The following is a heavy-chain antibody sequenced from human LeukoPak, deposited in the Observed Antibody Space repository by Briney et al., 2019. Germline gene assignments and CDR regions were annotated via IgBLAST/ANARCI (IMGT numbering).Heavy chain of an antibody. CDR2: ISVDNGNT. J-gene: IGHJ6*03. CDR3: ARDGNYFYFMAV. D-gene: IGHD1-1*01. Sequence: GASVKLSCKASGYTFRNYGINWGRQGPGQGLEWMGWISVDNGNTNYAQKVQGRVTMTRDTSTSTAYMELRSLRSDDTAVYYCARDGNYFYFMAVWGKGTTVTVSS. V-gene: IGHV1-18*01. CDR1: GYTFRNYG.